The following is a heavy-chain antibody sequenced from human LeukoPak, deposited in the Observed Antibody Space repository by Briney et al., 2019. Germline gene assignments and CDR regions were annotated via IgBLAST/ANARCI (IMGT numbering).Heavy chain of an antibody. CDR2: MYPGGSDT. J-gene: IGHJ4*02. D-gene: IGHD4-17*01. Sequence: GESLKISCRASGFYFTSYWIGWVRQMPGKGLEWVGMMYPGGSDTSYSPSFQGQVTISADKSISTAYLQWSSLKASDTAMYYCTRQNADYLFDYWGQGTLVTVSS. CDR1: GFYFTSYW. CDR3: TRQNADYLFDY. V-gene: IGHV5-51*01.